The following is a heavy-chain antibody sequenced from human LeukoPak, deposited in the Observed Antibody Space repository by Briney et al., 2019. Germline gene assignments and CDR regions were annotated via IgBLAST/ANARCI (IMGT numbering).Heavy chain of an antibody. V-gene: IGHV1-8*01. Sequence: GASVTVSCKASGYTFTSYDINWVRQATGQGLEWMGWINPNSGNTGYAQKFQGRVTMTKNNSITTAYMELSSLRSEDTAVYYCARALSWTTDSYYYMDVWGKGTTVTVSS. D-gene: IGHD3/OR15-3a*01. CDR3: ARALSWTTDSYYYMDV. CDR1: GYTFTSYD. J-gene: IGHJ6*03. CDR2: INPNSGNT.